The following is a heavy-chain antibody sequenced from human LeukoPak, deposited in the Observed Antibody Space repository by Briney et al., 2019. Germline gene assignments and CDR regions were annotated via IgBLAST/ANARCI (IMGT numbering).Heavy chain of an antibody. CDR2: IYPGDSDT. V-gene: IGHV5-51*01. J-gene: IGHJ4*02. Sequence: GESLKISCKSSGYSFTNYWIGWVRRMPGKGLEGMGIIYPGDSDTRYSPSFQGQVTISADKSISTAYLQWSSLKASDTAMYYCARHISDGIDYWGQGTLVTVSS. CDR3: ARHISDGIDY. CDR1: GYSFTNYW. D-gene: IGHD5-18*01.